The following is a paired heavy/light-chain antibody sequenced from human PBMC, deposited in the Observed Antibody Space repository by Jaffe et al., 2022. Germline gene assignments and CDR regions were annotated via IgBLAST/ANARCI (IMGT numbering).Heavy chain of an antibody. CDR1: GGSISSGSYY. V-gene: IGHV4-61*02. D-gene: IGHD5-18*01. J-gene: IGHJ6*03. Sequence: QVQLQESGPGLVKPSQTLSLTCTVSGGSISSGSYYWSWIRQPAGKGLEWIGRIYTSGSTNYNPSLKSRVTISVDTSKNQFSLKLSSVTAADTAVYYCARDFDFSTRSDTAPEPLYYYYYMDVWGKGTTVTVSS. CDR3: ARDFDFSTRSDTAPEPLYYYYYMDV. CDR2: IYTSGST.
Light chain of an antibody. V-gene: IGKV1-5*03. J-gene: IGKJ5*01. CDR1: QSISSW. CDR2: KAS. CDR3: QQYNSYSIT. Sequence: DIQMTQSPSTLSASVGDRVTITCRASQSISSWLAWYQQKPGKAPKLLIYKASSLESGVPSRFSGSGSGTEFTLTISSLQPDDFATYYCQQYNSYSITFGQGTRLEIK.